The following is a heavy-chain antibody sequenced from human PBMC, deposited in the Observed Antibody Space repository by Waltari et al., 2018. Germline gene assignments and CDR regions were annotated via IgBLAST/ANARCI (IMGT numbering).Heavy chain of an antibody. D-gene: IGHD7-27*01. V-gene: IGHV3-21*01. CDR2: ISSTGTYT. CDR3: ATGGWGFYLDN. J-gene: IGHJ4*02. CDR1: GFPFSRYS. Sequence: EVQLVESGGGLVKPGGSLSLSCAASGFPFSRYSMNWVRQAPGKGLEWISSISSTGTYTHYADSVKGRFTISRDNAKNSLYLQMNSLRAEDTGVYWCATGGWGFYLDNWGQGTLVTFSS.